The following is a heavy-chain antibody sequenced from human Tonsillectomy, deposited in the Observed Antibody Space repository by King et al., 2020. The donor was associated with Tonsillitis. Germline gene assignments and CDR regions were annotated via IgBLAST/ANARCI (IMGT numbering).Heavy chain of an antibody. CDR3: AREMDDFWSGYYKRSFDY. CDR1: GGSFSGYY. J-gene: IGHJ4*02. CDR2: INHSGST. Sequence: VQLQQWGAGLLKPSETLSLTCAVYGGSFSGYYWSWLRQPPGKGLEWIGEINHSGSTNYNPSLKSRVTISVDTSKNQFSLKLSSVTAADTAVYYCAREMDDFWSGYYKRSFDYWGQGTLVTVSS. V-gene: IGHV4-34*01. D-gene: IGHD3-3*01.